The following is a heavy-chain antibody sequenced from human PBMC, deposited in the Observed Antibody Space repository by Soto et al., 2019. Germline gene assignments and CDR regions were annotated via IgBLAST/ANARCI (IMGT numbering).Heavy chain of an antibody. Sequence: QVQLAQSTGEVKKPGASVRVSCKATGYTFIRYGIAWVRQAPGQGFEWMGWISPYNDHTVYAQKFQGRVTMTADTSTRTVYMNLRGLKSGDTAVYYCARGGYYDTSWGKLSHYGLDVWGQGTSVSVSS. CDR1: GYTFIRYG. D-gene: IGHD3-16*01. CDR2: ISPYNDHT. V-gene: IGHV1-18*01. CDR3: ARGGYYDTSWGKLSHYGLDV. J-gene: IGHJ6*02.